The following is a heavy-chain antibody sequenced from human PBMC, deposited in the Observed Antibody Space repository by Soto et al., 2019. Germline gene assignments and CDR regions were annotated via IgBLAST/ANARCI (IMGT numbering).Heavy chain of an antibody. Sequence: QVQLVESGGGVVQPGRSLRLSCAASGFTFSSYGMHWVRQAPGKGLEWVAVISDDGRDKHHAGPVKGRFTITRDNSKNTLYLIMDSLRPEDSAVYYCAKARNRAAAVYFFDYWGQGTLVAVSS. J-gene: IGHJ4*02. CDR2: ISDDGRDK. D-gene: IGHD6-13*01. CDR3: AKARNRAAAVYFFDY. V-gene: IGHV3-30*18. CDR1: GFTFSSYG.